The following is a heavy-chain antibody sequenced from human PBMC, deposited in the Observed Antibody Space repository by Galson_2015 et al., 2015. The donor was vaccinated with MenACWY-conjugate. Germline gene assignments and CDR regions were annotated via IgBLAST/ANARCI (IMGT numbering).Heavy chain of an antibody. CDR3: AHRRGAPGYFDY. J-gene: IGHJ4*02. V-gene: IGHV2-5*02. CDR2: IYWDDDK. Sequence: PALVNPPQSLTLTCTFSGFSLGTSGVGVGWIRQPPGKALEWLDLIYWDDDKLYRPSLKSRLTITKDTSKNQVVLTMTNIDPVDTATYYCAHRRGAPGYFDYWGQGTLVTVSS. CDR1: GFSLGTSGVG. D-gene: IGHD3-10*01.